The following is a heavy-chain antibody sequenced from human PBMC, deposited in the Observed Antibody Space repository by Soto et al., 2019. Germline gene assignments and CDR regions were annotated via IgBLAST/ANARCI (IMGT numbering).Heavy chain of an antibody. CDR3: ARGIREGYDFWSGYEYYYGMDV. D-gene: IGHD3-3*01. CDR2: MNPNSGNT. CDR1: GYTFTSYD. Sequence: ASVKVSCKASGYTFTSYDINCVRQATGQVLEWMGWMNPNSGNTGYAQKFQGRVTMTRNTSISTAYMELSSLRSEDTAVYYCARGIREGYDFWSGYEYYYGMDVWGQGTTVTVSS. V-gene: IGHV1-8*01. J-gene: IGHJ6*02.